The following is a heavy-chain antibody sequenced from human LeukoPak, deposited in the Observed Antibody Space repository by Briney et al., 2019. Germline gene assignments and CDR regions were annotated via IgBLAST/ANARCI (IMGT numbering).Heavy chain of an antibody. J-gene: IGHJ4*02. CDR1: GFTFSTYS. Sequence: GGSLRLSCAASGFTFSTYSMNWVSQTPGKGLEWVSCISTNSDYIYYADSVKGRFTISRDNAKNSLYLQMNSLRAEDTAVYYCARGRQWLEPFDYWGQGALVTVSS. V-gene: IGHV3-21*01. CDR3: ARGRQWLEPFDY. CDR2: ISTNSDYI. D-gene: IGHD6-19*01.